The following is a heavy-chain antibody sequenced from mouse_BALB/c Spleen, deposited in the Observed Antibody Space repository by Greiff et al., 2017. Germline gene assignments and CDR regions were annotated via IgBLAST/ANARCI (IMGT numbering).Heavy chain of an antibody. V-gene: IGHV14-3*02. CDR3: ARPLYYYGSSYAMDY. D-gene: IGHD1-1*01. Sequence: VQLKESGAELVKPGASVKLSCTASGFNIKDTYMHWVKQRPEQGLEWIGRIDPANGNTKYDPKFQGKATITADTSSNTAYLQLSSLTSEDTAVYYCARPLYYYGSSYAMDYWGQGTSVTVSS. J-gene: IGHJ4*01. CDR2: IDPANGNT. CDR1: GFNIKDTY.